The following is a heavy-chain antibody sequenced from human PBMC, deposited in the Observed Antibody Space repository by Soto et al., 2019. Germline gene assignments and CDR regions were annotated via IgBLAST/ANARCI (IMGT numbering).Heavy chain of an antibody. D-gene: IGHD3-22*01. Sequence: SETLSLTCAVSGGSISSSNWWRWVRQPPGKGLEWIGEIYHSGSTNYNPSLKSRVTISVDKSKNQFSLKLSSVTAADTAVYYCARGFYYYDSSGYYGGDAFDIWGQGTMVT. J-gene: IGHJ3*02. CDR2: IYHSGST. CDR1: GGSISSSNW. V-gene: IGHV4-4*02. CDR3: ARGFYYYDSSGYYGGDAFDI.